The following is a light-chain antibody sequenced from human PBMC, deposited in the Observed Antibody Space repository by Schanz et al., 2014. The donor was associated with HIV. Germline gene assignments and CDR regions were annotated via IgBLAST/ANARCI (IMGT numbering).Light chain of an antibody. CDR3: ATWDDSLEGWV. J-gene: IGLJ3*02. Sequence: QSALTQPASVSGSPGQSITISCTGTSSDVGGYDYASWYQQYPDTAPKVMIYDVSNRPSGVPGRLSGSKSGTSASLAISGLQSEDESDFFCATWDDSLEGWVFGGGTKLTVL. CDR2: DVS. V-gene: IGLV2-14*01. CDR1: SSDVGGYDY.